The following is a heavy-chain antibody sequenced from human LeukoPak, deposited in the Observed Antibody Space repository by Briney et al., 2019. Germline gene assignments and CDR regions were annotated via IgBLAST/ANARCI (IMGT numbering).Heavy chain of an antibody. D-gene: IGHD5-24*01. J-gene: IGHJ3*01. V-gene: IGHV6-1*01. CDR1: GDSVSSNSTA. CDR2: TYYRSKWYN. Sequence: SQTLSLTCAISGDSVSSNSTACNWIRQSPSRGLEWLVRTYYRSKWYNDYAASVKSRITINPDTSENQFSLQLNSVTPEDTAVYYCARGGQGDGYSADEAFDLWGQGTMVTVSS. CDR3: ARGGQGDGYSADEAFDL.